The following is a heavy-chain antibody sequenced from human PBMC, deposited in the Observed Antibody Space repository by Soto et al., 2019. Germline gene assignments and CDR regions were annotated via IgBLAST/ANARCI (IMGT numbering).Heavy chain of an antibody. J-gene: IGHJ4*02. CDR3: AKRGAYNSGWVGDIDY. Sequence: GGSLRLSCAASGFTFINYAMSWVRQAPGKGLEWVSSITNSGRSTYYADSVKGRFTISRDNSKSTLYLQMNSLRADDTAVYYCAKRGAYNSGWVGDIDYWGQGTLVTVSS. V-gene: IGHV3-23*01. CDR1: GFTFINYA. D-gene: IGHD6-19*01. CDR2: ITNSGRST.